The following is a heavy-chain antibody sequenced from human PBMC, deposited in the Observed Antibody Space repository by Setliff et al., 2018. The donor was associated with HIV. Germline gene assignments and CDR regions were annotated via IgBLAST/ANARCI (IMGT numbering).Heavy chain of an antibody. V-gene: IGHV4-59*01. J-gene: IGHJ3*01. CDR2: IYYTGNT. Sequence: PSETLSLTCTVYGGSFSNYYTNWIRQPPGKGLEWVGSIYYTGNTNYNPSLKSRVTISVDTSKNELSLKMSSVTAADTAVYYCARAPATMIVVVNHVPLAALGLWGQGTMVTVSS. D-gene: IGHD3-22*01. CDR1: GGSFSNYY. CDR3: ARAPATMIVVVNHVPLAALGL.